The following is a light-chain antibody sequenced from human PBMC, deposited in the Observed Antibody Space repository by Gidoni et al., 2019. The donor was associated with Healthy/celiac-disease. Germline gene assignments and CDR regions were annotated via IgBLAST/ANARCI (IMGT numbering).Light chain of an antibody. CDR2: AAS. CDR3: QQSYSTPRYT. J-gene: IGKJ2*01. CDR1: QSISSY. Sequence: DIQLPQSPSSLSASVGDRVTITCRASQSISSYLNLYQQKPVKAPKLLIYAASSFQRGVPSRFSGSGSGTDFTLTISSLQPEDFATYYCQQSYSTPRYTFGQGTKLEIK. V-gene: IGKV1-39*01.